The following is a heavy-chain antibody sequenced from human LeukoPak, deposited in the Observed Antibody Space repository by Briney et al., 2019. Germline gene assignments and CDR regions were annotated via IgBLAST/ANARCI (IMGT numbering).Heavy chain of an antibody. CDR2: IKQDGSEK. Sequence: GGSLRLSCAASGFTFIRYSMNWVRQAPGRGLEWVTNIKQDGSEKNYVDSVKGRFTISRDNAKNSLYLQMNSLRAEDTAVYYCAREAWYFDSWGQGTLITVSS. V-gene: IGHV3-7*01. J-gene: IGHJ4*02. CDR1: GFTFIRYS. CDR3: AREAWYFDS.